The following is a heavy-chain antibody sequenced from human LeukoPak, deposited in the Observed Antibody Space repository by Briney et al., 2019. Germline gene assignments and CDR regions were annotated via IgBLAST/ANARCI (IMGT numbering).Heavy chain of an antibody. CDR1: GGSFSGYY. CDR3: ARLRLGHNWFDP. CDR2: INHSGST. Sequence: SETLSLTCPVYGGSFSGYYWSWIRQPPGKGLEWIGEINHSGSTNYNPSLKSRVTISVDTSKNQFSLKLSSVTAADTAVYYCARLRLGHNWFDPWGQGTLVTVSS. D-gene: IGHD3-9*01. J-gene: IGHJ5*02. V-gene: IGHV4-34*01.